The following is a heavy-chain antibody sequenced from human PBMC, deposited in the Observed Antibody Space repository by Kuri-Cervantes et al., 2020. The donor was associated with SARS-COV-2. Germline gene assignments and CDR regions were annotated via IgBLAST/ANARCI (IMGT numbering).Heavy chain of an antibody. CDR2: IYTSGST. D-gene: IGHD3-22*01. Sequence: GSLRLSCTVSGGSIRSYYWSWIRQPAGKGLEWIGRIYTSGSTNYNHSLKSRVTMSVDTTKTQFSLKLSSVTAADTAVYYCARERVNTMIVGVKLYYYYIDVWGKGNTV. V-gene: IGHV4-4*07. CDR1: GGSIRSYY. CDR3: ARERVNTMIVGVKLYYYYIDV. J-gene: IGHJ6*03.